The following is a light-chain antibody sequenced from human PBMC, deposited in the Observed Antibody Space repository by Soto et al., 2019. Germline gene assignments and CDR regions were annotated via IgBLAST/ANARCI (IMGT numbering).Light chain of an antibody. V-gene: IGLV2-14*01. CDR2: DVS. J-gene: IGLJ2*01. CDR3: SSDTSSSTLEGV. Sequence: QSALTQPASVSGSPGQSITISCTGTSSDVGGYNYVSWYQQHPGKAPKLMIYDVSNRPSGVSNRFSGSKSGNTASLTISGLQAEDEADYYCSSDTSSSTLEGVFGGGTKVTVL. CDR1: SSDVGGYNY.